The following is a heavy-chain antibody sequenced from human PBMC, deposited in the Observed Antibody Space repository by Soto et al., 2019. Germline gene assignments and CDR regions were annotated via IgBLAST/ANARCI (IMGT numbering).Heavy chain of an antibody. CDR1: GYTFTGYY. V-gene: IGHV1-2*04. Sequence: ASVKVSCKASGYTFTGYYMHWVRQAPGQGLEWMGWINPNSGGTNYAQKFQGWVTMNRDTSISTAYMELSRLRSDDTAVYYCARELSALRYFDWPPMDVWGQGTTVTVSS. D-gene: IGHD3-9*01. J-gene: IGHJ6*02. CDR2: INPNSGGT. CDR3: ARELSALRYFDWPPMDV.